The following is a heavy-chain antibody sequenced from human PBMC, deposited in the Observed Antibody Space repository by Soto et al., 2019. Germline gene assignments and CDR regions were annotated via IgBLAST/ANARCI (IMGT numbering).Heavy chain of an antibody. J-gene: IGHJ5*02. V-gene: IGHV3-30*04. CDR2: ISYDGRNK. CDR3: ARGGGGGLFDP. Sequence: PGGSLRLSCAASGFTFSSYAMHWVRQAPGKGLEWVAVISYDGRNKYYADSVKGLFTISRDNSKNTLYLQMNNLTADDTGVYYCARGGGGGLFDPWGQGSLVTVSS. CDR1: GFTFSSYA. D-gene: IGHD2-21*01.